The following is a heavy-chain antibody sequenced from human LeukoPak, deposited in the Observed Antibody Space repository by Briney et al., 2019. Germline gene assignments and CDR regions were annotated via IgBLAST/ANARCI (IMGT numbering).Heavy chain of an antibody. J-gene: IGHJ4*02. CDR2: IYYSGST. Sequence: SETLSLTCTVSGGSISSSSYYWGWIRQPPGKGLGWIGSIYYSGSTYYNPSLKSRVTISVDTSKNQFPLKLSSVTAADTAVYYCARRNGYCSSTSCYPRFDYWGQGTLVTVSS. CDR3: ARRNGYCSSTSCYPRFDY. V-gene: IGHV4-39*01. CDR1: GGSISSSSYY. D-gene: IGHD2-2*01.